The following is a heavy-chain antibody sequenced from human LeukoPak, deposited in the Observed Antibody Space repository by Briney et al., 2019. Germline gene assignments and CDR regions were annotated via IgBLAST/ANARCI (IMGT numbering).Heavy chain of an antibody. D-gene: IGHD5-18*01. CDR3: ARSIADTAMALFDY. CDR1: GYTFTSYG. Sequence: ASVKVSCKASGYTFTSYGISWVRQAPGQGLEWMGWISAYNGNTNYAQKLQGRVTMTTDTSTSTAYMELRSLRSDDTAVYYCARSIADTAMALFDYWGQGTLVTVSS. V-gene: IGHV1-18*01. J-gene: IGHJ4*02. CDR2: ISAYNGNT.